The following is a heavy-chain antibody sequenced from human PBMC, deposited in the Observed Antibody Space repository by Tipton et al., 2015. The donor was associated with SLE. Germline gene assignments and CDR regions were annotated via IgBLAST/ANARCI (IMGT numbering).Heavy chain of an antibody. CDR3: ARSLIAVAGTGVYYYGMDV. J-gene: IGHJ6*02. CDR2: INPSGGST. D-gene: IGHD6-19*01. Sequence: QLVQSGAEVKKPGASVKVSCKASGYTFTSYYMHWVRQAPGQGLEWMGIINPSGGSTSYAQKFQGRVTMTRDTSTSTVYMELSSLRSEDTAVYYCARSLIAVAGTGVYYYGMDVCGQGTTVTVSS. CDR1: GYTFTSYY. V-gene: IGHV1-46*01.